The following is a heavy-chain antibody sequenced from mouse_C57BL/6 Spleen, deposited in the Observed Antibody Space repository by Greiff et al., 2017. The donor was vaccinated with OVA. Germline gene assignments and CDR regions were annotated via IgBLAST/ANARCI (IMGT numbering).Heavy chain of an antibody. V-gene: IGHV1-26*01. J-gene: IGHJ4*01. CDR1: GYTFTDYY. CDR2: INPNNGGT. Sequence: EVQLQQSGPELVKPGASVKISCKASGYTFTDYYMNWVKQSHGKSLEWIGDINPNNGGTSYNQKFKGKATLTVDKSSSTAYMELRSLTSEDSAVYYCARALDLDYWGQGTSVTVSS. CDR3: ARALDLDY.